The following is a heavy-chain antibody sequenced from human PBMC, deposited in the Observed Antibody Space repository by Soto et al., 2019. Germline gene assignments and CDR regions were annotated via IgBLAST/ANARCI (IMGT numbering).Heavy chain of an antibody. D-gene: IGHD1-7*01. CDR1: GFTFSNYG. CDR3: AKVANFRDDYYYGMDV. J-gene: IGHJ6*02. CDR2: TSYDGSKT. Sequence: QVQLVESGGGVVQPGRSLRLSCAASGFTFSNYGMHWVRQAPGKGLEWVAITSYDGSKTYYADSVKGRFTISRDNSKNTLYLQMNSLRAEDTAVYYCAKVANFRDDYYYGMDVWGQGTTVTVSS. V-gene: IGHV3-30*18.